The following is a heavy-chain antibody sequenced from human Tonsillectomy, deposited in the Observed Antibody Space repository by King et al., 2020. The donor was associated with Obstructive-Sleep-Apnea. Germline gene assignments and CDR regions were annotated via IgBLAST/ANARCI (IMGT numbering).Heavy chain of an antibody. J-gene: IGHJ5*02. V-gene: IGHV4-34*01. D-gene: IGHD6-13*01. CDR1: GGSFSDYY. CDR3: ARGSGAAAVNWFDP. Sequence: VQLQQWGAGLLKPSETLSLTCAVFGGSFSDYYWSWIRQPPGKGLEWIGEINHSGRTNYNPSLKSRVTISVEPSKNQFSLKLSSVTAADTAVYYCARGSGAAAVNWFDPWGQGTLVTVSS. CDR2: INHSGRT.